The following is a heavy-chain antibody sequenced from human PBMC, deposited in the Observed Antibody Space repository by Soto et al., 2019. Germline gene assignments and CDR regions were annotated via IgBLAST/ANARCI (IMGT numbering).Heavy chain of an antibody. CDR1: GFTFSSYV. V-gene: IGHV3-23*01. J-gene: IGHJ4*02. CDR2: ISGSGGST. Sequence: EVQLLESGGGLVQPGGSLRLSCAASGFTFSSYVMRWVRRAPVKGLEWVSAISGSGGSTCYADSVKGRFTISRDNSKNTLYLQMNSLRAEDTAVYYCARRGSGSYYDYWGQGTLVTVSS. D-gene: IGHD1-26*01. CDR3: ARRGSGSYYDY.